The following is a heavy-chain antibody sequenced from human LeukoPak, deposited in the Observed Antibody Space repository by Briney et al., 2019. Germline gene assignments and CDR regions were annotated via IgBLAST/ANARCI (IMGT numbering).Heavy chain of an antibody. Sequence: PSETLSLTCTVSGGSISSYYWGWIRQPPGKGLEWIGSIYYSGSTYYNPSLKSRVTISVDTSKNQFSLKLSSVTAADTAVYYCASFTIFGVVPNKWFDPWGQGTLVTVSS. CDR3: ASFTIFGVVPNKWFDP. V-gene: IGHV4-39*01. CDR2: IYYSGST. CDR1: GGSISSYY. J-gene: IGHJ5*02. D-gene: IGHD3-3*01.